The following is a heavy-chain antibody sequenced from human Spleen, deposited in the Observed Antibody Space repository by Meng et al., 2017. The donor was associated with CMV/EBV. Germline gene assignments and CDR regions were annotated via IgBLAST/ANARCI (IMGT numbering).Heavy chain of an antibody. V-gene: IGHV4-34*01. J-gene: IGHJ4*02. CDR1: GGSFSGYY. Sequence: QVQLQQWGAGLLKPSETLSLTCAVYGGSFSGYYWSWIRQPPGKGLEWIGEINHSGSTNYNPSLKSRVTISVDTSKNQFSLKLSSVTAADTAVYYCARVITMTLGVYFDYWGQGTLVTVSS. D-gene: IGHD3-22*01. CDR3: ARVITMTLGVYFDY. CDR2: INHSGST.